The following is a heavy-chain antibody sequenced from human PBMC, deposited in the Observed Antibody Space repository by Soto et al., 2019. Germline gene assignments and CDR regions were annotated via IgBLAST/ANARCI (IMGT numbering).Heavy chain of an antibody. CDR1: GYTFTSYG. J-gene: IGHJ6*03. D-gene: IGHD6-6*01. Sequence: GASVKVSCKASGYTFTSYGISWVRQAPGQGLEWMGWISAYNGNTNYAQKLQGRVTRTPDTSTSTAYMELRSLRSDDTAVYYCAREGSIAARPYYYFYMDVWGKATTVTVSS. CDR3: AREGSIAARPYYYFYMDV. V-gene: IGHV1-18*01. CDR2: ISAYNGNT.